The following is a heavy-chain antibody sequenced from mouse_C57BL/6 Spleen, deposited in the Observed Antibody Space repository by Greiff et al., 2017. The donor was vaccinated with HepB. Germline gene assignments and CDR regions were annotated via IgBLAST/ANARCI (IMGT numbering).Heavy chain of an antibody. J-gene: IGHJ4*01. V-gene: IGHV1-82*01. Sequence: VQLQQSGPELVKPGASVKISCKASGYAFSSSWMNWVKQRPGKGLEWIGRIYPGDGDTNYNGKLKGKATLTADKSSSTAYMQLSSLTSEDSAVYFCARKVATSRAMDYWGQGTSVTVSS. CDR2: IYPGDGDT. CDR1: GYAFSSSW. CDR3: ARKVATSRAMDY. D-gene: IGHD2-13*01.